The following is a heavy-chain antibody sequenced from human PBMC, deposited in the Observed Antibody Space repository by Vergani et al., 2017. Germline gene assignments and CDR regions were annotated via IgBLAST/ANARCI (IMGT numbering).Heavy chain of an antibody. J-gene: IGHJ4*02. CDR2: IKQDGSEK. D-gene: IGHD3-9*01. V-gene: IGHV3-7*02. CDR1: GFTFSSYW. CDR3: ARRVSYYDILTGPPPHFDY. Sequence: EVQLVESGGGLVQPGGSLRLSCAASGFTFSSYWMSWVRQAPGKGLEWVANIKQDGSEKYYVDSVKGRFTISRDNAKNSLYLQMNSLRAEDTAVYYCARRVSYYDILTGPPPHFDYWGQGTLVTVSS.